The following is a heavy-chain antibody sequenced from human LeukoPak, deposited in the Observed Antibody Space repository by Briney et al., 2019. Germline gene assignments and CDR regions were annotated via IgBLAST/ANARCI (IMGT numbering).Heavy chain of an antibody. D-gene: IGHD2-21*01. V-gene: IGHV4-30-4*01. CDR2: VYYSGST. CDR1: GGSISSADYY. CDR3: ARLTPLAIGREFDY. Sequence: KPSETLSLTCTVSGGSISSADYYWSWIRQAPGEGLEWIGSVYYSGSTYYNPPLKSRITISLDTSKNQFSLKLISVTAADTAVYYCARLTPLAIGREFDYWGQGTLVTVSS. J-gene: IGHJ4*02.